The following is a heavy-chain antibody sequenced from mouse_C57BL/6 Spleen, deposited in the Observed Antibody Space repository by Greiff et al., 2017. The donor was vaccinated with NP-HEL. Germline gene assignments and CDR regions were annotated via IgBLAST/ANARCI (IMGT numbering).Heavy chain of an antibody. Sequence: QVTLKVSGPGILQSSQTLSLTCSFSGFSLSTSGMGVSWIRQPSGKGLEWLAHIYWDDDKRYNPSLKSRLTISKDTSRNQVFLKITSVDTADTATYYCARRERPVYYGSSDWYFDVWGTGTTVTVSS. J-gene: IGHJ1*03. CDR2: IYWDDDK. D-gene: IGHD1-1*01. CDR1: GFSLSTSGMG. CDR3: ARRERPVYYGSSDWYFDV. V-gene: IGHV8-12*01.